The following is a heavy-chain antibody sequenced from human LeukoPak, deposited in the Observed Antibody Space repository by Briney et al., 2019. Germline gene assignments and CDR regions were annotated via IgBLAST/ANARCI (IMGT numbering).Heavy chain of an antibody. CDR2: IDPSDSET. J-gene: IGHJ4*02. Sequence: GESLKISCKASGSPFTSYWIGWVRQLPGKGLEWMGIIDPSDSETRYTPSFQGQVTISVDKSLTTTYLQWNSLKASDTAMYYCARQTAMGRSGDYWGQGALVTVSS. CDR1: GSPFTSYW. D-gene: IGHD5-18*01. CDR3: ARQTAMGRSGDY. V-gene: IGHV5-51*01.